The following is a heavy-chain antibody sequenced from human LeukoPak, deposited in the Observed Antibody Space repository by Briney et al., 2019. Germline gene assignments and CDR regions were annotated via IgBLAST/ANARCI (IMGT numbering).Heavy chain of an antibody. CDR1: GDSISSYY. CDR3: ATGYSSTWYYFDY. V-gene: IGHV4-59*01. CDR2: TYHSGST. J-gene: IGHJ4*02. D-gene: IGHD6-13*01. Sequence: PPETLSLTCTVSGDSISSYYWSWIRQPPGKGLEWIGYTYHSGSTNYNPSLKSRVTISADTSKDQFSLKLASVTAADTAVYYCATGYSSTWYYFDYWGQGTLVTVSS.